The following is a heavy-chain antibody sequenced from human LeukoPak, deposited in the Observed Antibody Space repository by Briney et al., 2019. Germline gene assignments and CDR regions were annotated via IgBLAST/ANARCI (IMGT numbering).Heavy chain of an antibody. CDR1: GFTFSSYS. CDR3: ARGPTPITMVRGVKEDYFDY. CDR2: ISSSSYI. Sequence: GGSLRLSCAASGFTFSSYSMNWVRQAPGKGLEWVSSISSSSYIYYADSVKGRFTISRDNSKNTLYLQMNSLRAEDTAVYYCARGPTPITMVRGVKEDYFDYWGQGTLVTVSS. J-gene: IGHJ4*02. D-gene: IGHD3-10*01. V-gene: IGHV3-21*04.